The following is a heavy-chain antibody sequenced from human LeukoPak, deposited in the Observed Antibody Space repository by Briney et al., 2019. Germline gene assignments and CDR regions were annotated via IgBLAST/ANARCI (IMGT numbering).Heavy chain of an antibody. V-gene: IGHV3-74*01. J-gene: IGHJ4*02. CDR2: INRDGSST. CDR3: GRDFSGLPEN. CDR1: GFSFSNYW. D-gene: IGHD5-12*01. Sequence: GGSLRLSCAASGFSFSNYWMHWVRQAPGKGLVWVSHINRDGSSTRYADFVKGRLTISRDNAKNTLYLRMNSLRAEDTAVYYCGRDFSGLPENWGQGTLVTVSS.